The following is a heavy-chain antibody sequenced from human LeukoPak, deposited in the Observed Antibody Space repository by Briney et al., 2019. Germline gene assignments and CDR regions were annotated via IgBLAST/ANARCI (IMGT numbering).Heavy chain of an antibody. V-gene: IGHV4-59*01. CDR1: GGSISSYY. Sequence: SETLSLTCTVSGGSISSYYWSWIRQPPGEGLEWIGYIYYSGSTNYNPSLESRVTMSVDTSKDQFSLKLSSVTAADTAVYYCARAPPPPYCSGGSCYQKAFDIWGQGKMVTVS. J-gene: IGHJ3*02. CDR2: IYYSGST. D-gene: IGHD2-15*01. CDR3: ARAPPPPYCSGGSCYQKAFDI.